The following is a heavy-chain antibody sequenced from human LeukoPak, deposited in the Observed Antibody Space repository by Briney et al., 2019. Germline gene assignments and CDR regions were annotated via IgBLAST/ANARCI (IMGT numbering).Heavy chain of an antibody. D-gene: IGHD1-14*01. V-gene: IGHV3-23*01. Sequence: GGSLRLSCAASAFTFISYAMNWVRQAPGKGLEWVSGISGGGGSTYYADSVKGRFTISRDNSKNTLYLQMDSLRAEDTALYYCAKGSGINHYHWIDPWGQGTLVTVSS. CDR1: AFTFISYA. CDR3: AKGSGINHYHWIDP. CDR2: ISGGGGST. J-gene: IGHJ5*02.